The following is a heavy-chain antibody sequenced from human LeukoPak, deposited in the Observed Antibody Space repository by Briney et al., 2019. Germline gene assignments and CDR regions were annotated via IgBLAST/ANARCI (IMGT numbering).Heavy chain of an antibody. V-gene: IGHV3-30*02. CDR2: IRYDGSNK. Sequence: PGGSLRLSCAASGFTFSSYGMHWVRQAPGKGLKWVAFIRYDGSNKYYADSVKGRFTISRDNSKNTLYLQMNSLRAEDTAVYYCAKDLRYYDSSGYWGQGTLVTVSS. CDR3: AKDLRYYDSSGY. J-gene: IGHJ4*02. CDR1: GFTFSSYG. D-gene: IGHD3-22*01.